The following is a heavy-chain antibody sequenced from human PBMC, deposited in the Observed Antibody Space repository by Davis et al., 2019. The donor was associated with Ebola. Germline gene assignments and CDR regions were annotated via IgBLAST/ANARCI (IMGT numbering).Heavy chain of an antibody. V-gene: IGHV1-69*06. CDR3: AEEPVNWGSPSEADY. CDR2: FIPVYGAA. D-gene: IGHD7-27*01. CDR1: GGTFSSYS. Sequence: SVKVSCKAPGGTFSSYSIIWVRQAPGQGLEWMGGFIPVYGAANYAQKFQGRVTITADKSTSTAYMELSSLRYEDTAVYYCAEEPVNWGSPSEADYWGQRTLVTVSS. J-gene: IGHJ4*02.